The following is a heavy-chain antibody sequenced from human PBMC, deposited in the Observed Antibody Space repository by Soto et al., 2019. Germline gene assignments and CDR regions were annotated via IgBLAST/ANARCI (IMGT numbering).Heavy chain of an antibody. CDR2: ISGSGGST. V-gene: IGHV3-23*01. D-gene: IGHD3-10*01. J-gene: IGHJ5*02. CDR3: AKDPQRLWFGELLFP. Sequence: GGSLRLSCAASGFTFSSYAMSWVRQAPGKGLEWVSAISGSGGSTYYADSVKGRFTISRDNSKNTLYLQMNSLRAEDTAVYYCAKDPQRLWFGELLFPWGQGTLVTVSS. CDR1: GFTFSSYA.